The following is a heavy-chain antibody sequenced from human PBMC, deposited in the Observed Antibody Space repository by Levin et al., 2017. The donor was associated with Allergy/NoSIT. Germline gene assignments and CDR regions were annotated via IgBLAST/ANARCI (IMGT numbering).Heavy chain of an antibody. D-gene: IGHD4-17*01. CDR3: AKDLVVRSAGDYDYYYYMDG. CDR2: ISGSGGST. V-gene: IGHV3-23*01. CDR1: GFTFSSYA. J-gene: IGHJ6*03. Sequence: GESLKISCAASGFTFSSYAMSWVRQAPGKGLEWVSAISGSGGSTYYADSVKGRFTISRDNSKNTLYLQMNSLRAEDTAVYYCAKDLVVRSAGDYDYYYYMDGWGKGTTVTVSS.